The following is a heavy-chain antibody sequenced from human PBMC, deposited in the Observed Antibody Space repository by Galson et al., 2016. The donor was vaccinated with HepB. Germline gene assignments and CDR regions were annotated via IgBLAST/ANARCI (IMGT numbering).Heavy chain of an antibody. CDR1: GGSLSNNS. V-gene: IGHV4-4*07. D-gene: IGHD3-3*01. J-gene: IGHJ4*02. CDR3: ARESDLTIFGLFCY. CDR2: IYTSGST. Sequence: SETLSLTCTVSGGSLSNNSWGWIRQPAGKGLEWIGRIYTSGSTNYNPSLKSRVTMSVDTSKNQFSLKLRSVTAADTAVYYCARESDLTIFGLFCYWGQGTLVTVSS.